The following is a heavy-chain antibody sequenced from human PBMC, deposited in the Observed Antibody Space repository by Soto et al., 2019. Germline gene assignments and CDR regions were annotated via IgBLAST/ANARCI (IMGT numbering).Heavy chain of an antibody. CDR1: GFTVSSNY. Sequence: GGSLRLSCAASGFTVSSNYMSWVRQAPGKGLEWVSVIYSGGSTYYADSVKGRFTISRDNSKNTLYLQMNSLRAEDTAVYYCAREAFAAMVNYYYVMDVWGQGTTVTVSS. J-gene: IGHJ6*02. D-gene: IGHD5-18*01. CDR3: AREAFAAMVNYYYVMDV. CDR2: IYSGGST. V-gene: IGHV3-53*01.